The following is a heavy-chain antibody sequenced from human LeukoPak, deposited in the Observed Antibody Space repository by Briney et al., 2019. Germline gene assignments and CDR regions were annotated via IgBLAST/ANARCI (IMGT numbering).Heavy chain of an antibody. CDR3: ARDPYCSGGSCYRIDY. D-gene: IGHD2-15*01. Sequence: GGSLRLSCAASGFTFSSHGMNWVRQAPGKGLEWVSGIGGSGGFITYYADSVKGRFTISRDNAKNTLYLQMNSLRAEDTAVYYCARDPYCSGGSCYRIDYWGQGTLVTVSS. CDR2: IGGSGGFIT. V-gene: IGHV3-23*01. J-gene: IGHJ4*02. CDR1: GFTFSSHG.